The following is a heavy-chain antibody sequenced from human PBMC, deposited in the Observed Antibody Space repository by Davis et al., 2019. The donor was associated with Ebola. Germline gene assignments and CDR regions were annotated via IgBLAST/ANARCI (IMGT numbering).Heavy chain of an antibody. D-gene: IGHD6-25*01. J-gene: IGHJ5*02. CDR1: GGTFSSYT. CDR3: ARTIAAGDWFDP. V-gene: IGHV1-69*02. Sequence: SVKVSCKASGGTFSSYTISWVRQAPGQGLEWMGRIIPILGIANYAQKFQGRVTITADKSTSTAYMELRSLRSDDTAVYYCARTIAAGDWFDPWGQGTLVTVSS. CDR2: IIPILGIA.